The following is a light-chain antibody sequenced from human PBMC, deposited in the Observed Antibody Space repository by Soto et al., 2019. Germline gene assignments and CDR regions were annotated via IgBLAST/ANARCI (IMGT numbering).Light chain of an antibody. CDR1: QSISSY. Sequence: DIQVTQSPSSLSASVGDRVTITCRASQSISSYLNWYQQKPGKAPKLLIYAASSLQSGVPSRFSGSGSGTEFTLTISSLQPEDFATYYCQQRSIWPITFGQGTRLEIK. J-gene: IGKJ5*01. CDR2: AAS. CDR3: QQRSIWPIT. V-gene: IGKV1-39*01.